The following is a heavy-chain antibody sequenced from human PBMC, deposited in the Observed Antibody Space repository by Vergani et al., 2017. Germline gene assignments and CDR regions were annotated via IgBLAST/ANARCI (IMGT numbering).Heavy chain of an antibody. D-gene: IGHD5-12*01. CDR1: GFTFNHYA. CDR3: AKANPRNYCYDDLYYDHAMDV. CDR2: IRGGGGST. V-gene: IGHV3-23*01. Sequence: EVQLLESGGDLVQPGGSLRLSCAASGFTFNHYAMNWVRQAPGKGLEWVSGIRGGGGSTYYAGSVKGRFTISRDSSKNTLFLQMNSLSAGDTAVYCCAKANPRNYCYDDLYYDHAMDVWGQGSTVIVSS. J-gene: IGHJ6*02.